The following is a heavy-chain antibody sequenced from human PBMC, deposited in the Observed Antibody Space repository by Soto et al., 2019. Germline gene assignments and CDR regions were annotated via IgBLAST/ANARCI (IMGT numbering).Heavy chain of an antibody. V-gene: IGHV3-11*06. D-gene: IGHD2-2*02. J-gene: IGHJ6*02. Sequence: PGGSLRLSCAASGFTFSDYYMSWIRQAPGKGLEWISDISGRNTFTQYADSVKGRFTISRDNAKNSLYLQLNSLTAEDTAVYNCARDGGVIIPGAIGGGYGLDVWGQGTTVTVSS. CDR3: ARDGGVIIPGAIGGGYGLDV. CDR2: ISGRNTFT. CDR1: GFTFSDYY.